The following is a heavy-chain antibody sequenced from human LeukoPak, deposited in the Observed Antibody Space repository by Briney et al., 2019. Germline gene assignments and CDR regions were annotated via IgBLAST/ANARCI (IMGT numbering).Heavy chain of an antibody. J-gene: IGHJ5*02. D-gene: IGHD2-2*01. V-gene: IGHV4-30-4*01. CDR1: GGSISSGDYY. Sequence: SETLSLTCSVSGGSISSGDYYWSWIRQPPGKGLEWIGYIQYSGSTYYNPSLKSRVTISVDTSKNQFSLKLTSVTAADTAVYYCVRGGNTRYCSSTSCYMRYNWFDPWGRGTLVTVSS. CDR3: VRGGNTRYCSSTSCYMRYNWFDP. CDR2: IQYSGST.